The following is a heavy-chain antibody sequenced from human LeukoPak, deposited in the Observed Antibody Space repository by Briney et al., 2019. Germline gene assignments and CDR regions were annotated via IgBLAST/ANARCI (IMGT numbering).Heavy chain of an antibody. Sequence: ASVKVSCKASGYTFTGYYIHWLRQAPGQGLDWMGWIDPPSGATNYAQKFQDTVTMTRDRSIGTAYMEVRRLKSDDTAVYYCARSGFSTGFYMDFWGQGTLVPVSS. J-gene: IGHJ4*02. V-gene: IGHV1-2*02. CDR3: ARSGFSTGFYMDF. D-gene: IGHD6-19*01. CDR1: GYTFTGYY. CDR2: IDPPSGAT.